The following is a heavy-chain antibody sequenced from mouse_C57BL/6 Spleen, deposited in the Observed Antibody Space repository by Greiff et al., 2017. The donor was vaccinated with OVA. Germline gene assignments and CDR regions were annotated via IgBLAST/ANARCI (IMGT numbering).Heavy chain of an antibody. J-gene: IGHJ3*01. CDR2: ILPGSGST. Sequence: QVQLQQSGAELMKPGASVKLSCKATGYTFTGYWIEWVKQRPGHGLEWIGEILPGSGSTNYNEKFKGKATFTADTSSNTAYMQLSSLTTEDSAIYYCARKCPSSYYSNYVFAYWGQGTLVTVSA. D-gene: IGHD2-5*01. CDR3: ARKCPSSYYSNYVFAY. V-gene: IGHV1-9*01. CDR1: GYTFTGYW.